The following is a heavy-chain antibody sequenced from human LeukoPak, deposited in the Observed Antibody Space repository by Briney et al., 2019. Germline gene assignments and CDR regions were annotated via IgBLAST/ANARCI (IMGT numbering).Heavy chain of an antibody. CDR3: APYYYDSSGYYPERD. D-gene: IGHD3-22*01. CDR2: INAGNGNT. Sequence: GASVKVSCKASGYTFTSYAMHWVRQAPGQRLEWMGWINAGNGNTKYSQKFQGRVTITRDTSASTAYMELSSLRSEDTAVYYCAPYYYDSSGYYPERDWGQGTLVTVSS. J-gene: IGHJ4*02. CDR1: GYTFTSYA. V-gene: IGHV1-3*01.